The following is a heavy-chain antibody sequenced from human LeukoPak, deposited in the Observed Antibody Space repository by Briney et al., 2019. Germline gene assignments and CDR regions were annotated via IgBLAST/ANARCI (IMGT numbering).Heavy chain of an antibody. CDR3: ARDSGSYYGLNAFDI. J-gene: IGHJ3*02. V-gene: IGHV3-7*01. D-gene: IGHD1-26*01. CDR2: IRQDGSEK. Sequence: GGSLRLSCEASGFTFSDYWMTWVRQVPGKGLEWVANIRQDGSEKYYVDSVKGRFTISRDNAKKSLYLQMNRLRAEDTAVYYCARDSGSYYGLNAFDIWGQGTMVTVSS. CDR1: GFTFSDYW.